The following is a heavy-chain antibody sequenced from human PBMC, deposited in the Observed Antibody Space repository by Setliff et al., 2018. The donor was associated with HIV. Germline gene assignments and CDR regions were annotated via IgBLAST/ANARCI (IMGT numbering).Heavy chain of an antibody. CDR1: GFVFSDHS. D-gene: IGHD2-21*01. V-gene: IGHV3-23*01. CDR3: AKLQEGHVYSHYDS. J-gene: IGHJ4*02. Sequence: GGSLRLSCAASGFVFSDHSLHWVRQVPGEGLEWLSYISATGTTYYADSVKGRLTISRDNSQNALYLHMNSLRAEDTAVYYCAKLQEGHVYSHYDSWGQGTLVTVSS. CDR2: ISATGTT.